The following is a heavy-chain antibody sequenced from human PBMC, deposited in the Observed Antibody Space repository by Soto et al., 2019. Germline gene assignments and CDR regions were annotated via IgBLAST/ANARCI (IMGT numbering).Heavy chain of an antibody. D-gene: IGHD3-22*01. CDR3: AKDMGHYYDSSGYYYYYGMDV. J-gene: IGHJ6*02. Sequence: GGSLRLSCAASGFTFDDYTMHWVRQAPGKGLEWVSLISWDGGSTYYADSVKGRFTISRDNSKNSLYLQMNSLRTEDTALYYCAKDMGHYYDSSGYYYYYGMDVWGQGTTVTVSS. CDR1: GFTFDDYT. V-gene: IGHV3-43*01. CDR2: ISWDGGST.